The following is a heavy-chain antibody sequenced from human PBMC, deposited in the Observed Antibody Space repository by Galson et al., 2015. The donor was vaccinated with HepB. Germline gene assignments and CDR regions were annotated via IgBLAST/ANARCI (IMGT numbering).Heavy chain of an antibody. CDR1: GFTFSSYA. Sequence: SLRLSCAASGFTFSSYAMSWVRQVPGKGLEWVSAISGSGGSTYYADSVKGRFTISRDNSKNTLYLQMNSLRAEDTAVYYCAKDLGDPGNYYYGMDVWGQGTTVTVSS. V-gene: IGHV3-23*01. J-gene: IGHJ6*02. CDR3: AKDLGDPGNYYYGMDV. CDR2: ISGSGGST.